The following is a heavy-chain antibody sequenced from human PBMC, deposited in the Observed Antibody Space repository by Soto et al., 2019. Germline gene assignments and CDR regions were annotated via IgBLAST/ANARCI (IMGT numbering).Heavy chain of an antibody. CDR3: ARVGAETGTTHFYDYYGMDF. D-gene: IGHD1-7*01. CDR1: GLTFSSYS. V-gene: IGHV3-48*02. Sequence: GGSLRLSCAASGLTFSSYSMNWVRQAPGKGLEWVSYISSSSSTIYYADSVKGRFTISRDNAKNSLYLQMNSLRDEDTAVYYCARVGAETGTTHFYDYYGMDFWGHGTTVTVSS. CDR2: ISSSSSTI. J-gene: IGHJ6*02.